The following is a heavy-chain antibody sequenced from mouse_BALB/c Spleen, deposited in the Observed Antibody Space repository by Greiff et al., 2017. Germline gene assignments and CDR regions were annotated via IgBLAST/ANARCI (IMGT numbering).Heavy chain of an antibody. CDR2: IDPANGNT. J-gene: IGHJ3*01. D-gene: IGHD2-3*01. CDR3: APYDGSAY. Sequence: EVQRVESGAELVKPGASVKLSCTASGFNIKDTYMHWVKQRPEQGLEWIGRIDPANGNTKYDPKFQGKATITADTSSNTAYLQLSSLTSEDTAVYYCAPYDGSAYWGQGTLVTVSA. CDR1: GFNIKDTY. V-gene: IGHV14-3*02.